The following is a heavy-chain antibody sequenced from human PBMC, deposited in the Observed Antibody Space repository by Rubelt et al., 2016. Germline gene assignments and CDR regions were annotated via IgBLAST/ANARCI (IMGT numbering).Heavy chain of an antibody. J-gene: IGHJ4*02. D-gene: IGHD3-3*01. CDR3: ARGPAFWSGYY. CDR2: VSYSPYT. CDR1: GGSINSSRYY. V-gene: IGHV4-39*07. Sequence: QLPLQEPGPGLVKPSETLSLTCTVSGGSINSSRYYWSWIRQSPGKGLEWIGSVSYSPYTYYNPSLNSRVPLSADTPKNQFSLGLSALTAADTAGYYCARGPAFWSGYYWGQGTLVTVSS.